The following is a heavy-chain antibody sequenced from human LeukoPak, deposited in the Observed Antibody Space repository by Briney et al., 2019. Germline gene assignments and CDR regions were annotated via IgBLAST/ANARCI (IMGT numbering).Heavy chain of an antibody. CDR2: IRYDGSNK. J-gene: IGHJ3*01. CDR3: ANLVVTDDDAFDL. D-gene: IGHD2-21*02. V-gene: IGHV3-30*02. CDR1: GFTFSSYG. Sequence: GGTLRLSCAASGFTFSSYGRRWVRQAPGKGLEWVAFIRYDGSNKYYVDSVKARFTISRDNSKYTLYLQMNSQRAEDTALYYCANLVVTDDDAFDLWGQGTMVTVSS.